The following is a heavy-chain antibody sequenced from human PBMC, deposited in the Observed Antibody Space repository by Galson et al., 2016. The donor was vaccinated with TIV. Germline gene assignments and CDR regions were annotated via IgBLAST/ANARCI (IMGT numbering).Heavy chain of an antibody. CDR3: ARERTSVVGRSLDF. V-gene: IGHV3-30-3*01. CDR2: VSYDGRTK. CDR1: GFTFSTYA. Sequence: SLRLSCAASGFTFSTYAIHWVRQAPGKGLEWVAIVSYDGRTKDDSDSVRGRFTISRDNSKNTLYLQMNGLRREDTGIYYCARERTSVVGRSLDFWGQGTVVTVSS. J-gene: IGHJ4*02. D-gene: IGHD2-15*01.